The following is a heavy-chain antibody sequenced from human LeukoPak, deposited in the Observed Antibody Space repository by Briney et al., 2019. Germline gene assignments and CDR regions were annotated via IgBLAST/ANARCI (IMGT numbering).Heavy chain of an antibody. CDR2: INHSGST. V-gene: IGHV4-34*10. Sequence: NPSETLSLTCAVYGESFSAYSWNWIRQSPGKGLEWIGEINHSGSTNYNPSLKSRVTISVDTSKNQTSKRQFSLKLNSVTAADTAVYYCARYKLGWFDPWGQGTLVTVSS. J-gene: IGHJ5*02. D-gene: IGHD3-3*02. CDR3: ARYKLGWFDP. CDR1: GESFSAYS.